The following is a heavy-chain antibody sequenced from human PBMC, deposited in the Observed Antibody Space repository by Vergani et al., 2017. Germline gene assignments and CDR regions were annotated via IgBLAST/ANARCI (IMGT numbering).Heavy chain of an antibody. CDR2: IRYDGSNK. J-gene: IGHJ3*02. D-gene: IGHD3-22*01. Sequence: QVQLVESGGGVVQPGGSLRLSCAASGFTFSSYRMHWVRQAPGKGLEWVAFIRYDGSNKYYADSVKGRFTISRDNAKNSLYLQMNSLRAEDTAVYYCARDYQDSDYDSSGYNDAFDIWGQGTMVTVSS. V-gene: IGHV3-30*02. CDR3: ARDYQDSDYDSSGYNDAFDI. CDR1: GFTFSSYR.